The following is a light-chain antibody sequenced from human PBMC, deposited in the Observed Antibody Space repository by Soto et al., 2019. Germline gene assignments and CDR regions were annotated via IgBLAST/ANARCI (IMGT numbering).Light chain of an antibody. CDR1: QSVSSNY. V-gene: IGKV3-20*01. Sequence: EIVLTQSPGTLSLSPGERATLSCRASQSVSSNYLAWYRRKPGQAHRLLIYGASNMATDNPGRFSGSGSGTDFPLSITRLEPEDFAVYYCQQYGSSPPTFGTGTRVEIQ. J-gene: IGKJ1*01. CDR3: QQYGSSPPT. CDR2: GAS.